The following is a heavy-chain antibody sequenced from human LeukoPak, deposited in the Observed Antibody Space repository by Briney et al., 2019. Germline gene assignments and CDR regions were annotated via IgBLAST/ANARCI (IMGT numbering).Heavy chain of an antibody. CDR3: ASGPRGYSLI. Sequence: SETLSLTCTVPGGSISSGSYYWSWIRQPAGKGLEWIGRIYTSGSTNYNPSLKSRVTISVDTSKNQFSLKLSSVTAADTAVYYCASGPRGYSLIWGQGTLVTVSS. J-gene: IGHJ4*02. D-gene: IGHD5-18*01. V-gene: IGHV4-61*02. CDR2: IYTSGST. CDR1: GGSISSGSYY.